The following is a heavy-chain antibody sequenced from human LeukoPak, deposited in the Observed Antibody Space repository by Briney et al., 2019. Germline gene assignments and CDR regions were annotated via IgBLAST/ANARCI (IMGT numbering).Heavy chain of an antibody. V-gene: IGHV1-8*01. D-gene: IGHD6-19*01. CDR3: ARSLQWLGYAFDI. CDR1: GYTFTSYD. Sequence: GASVKVSCKASGYTFTSYDINWVRQATGQWLEWMGWMNPNSGNTGYAQKFQGRVTMTRNTSISTAYMELSSLRSEDTAVYYCARSLQWLGYAFDIWGQGTMVTVSS. CDR2: MNPNSGNT. J-gene: IGHJ3*02.